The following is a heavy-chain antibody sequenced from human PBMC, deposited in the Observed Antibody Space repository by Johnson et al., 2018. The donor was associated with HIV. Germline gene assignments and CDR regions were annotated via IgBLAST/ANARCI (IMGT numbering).Heavy chain of an antibody. D-gene: IGHD5-18*01. J-gene: IGHJ3*02. V-gene: IGHV3-66*03. CDR3: ARDLETAMVTCAFDI. Sequence: VQLVESGGGLIQPGGSLRLSCAASGFTVSSNYMSWVRQAPGKGLEWVSVIYSGGSTYYADSVKGRFTISRDNSKNTRYLQMNSLRAEDTAVYYCARDLETAMVTCAFDIWGQGTMVTVSS. CDR1: GFTVSSNY. CDR2: IYSGGST.